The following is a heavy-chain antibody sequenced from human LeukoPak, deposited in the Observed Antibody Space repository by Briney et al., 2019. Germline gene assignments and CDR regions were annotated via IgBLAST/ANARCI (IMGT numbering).Heavy chain of an antibody. CDR1: GFXFSRSG. CDR3: ARDPKYSNSWFFDY. Sequence: GGSLRLSCAASGFXFSRSGMHWVRQAPGKGLEWVADVCYDGSNKHYADSVKGRFTISRDNSNNTLYLQMNSLRAEDTAVYYCARDPKYSNSWFFDYWGQGTLVTVSS. V-gene: IGHV3-33*01. CDR2: VCYDGSNK. D-gene: IGHD6-13*01. J-gene: IGHJ4*02.